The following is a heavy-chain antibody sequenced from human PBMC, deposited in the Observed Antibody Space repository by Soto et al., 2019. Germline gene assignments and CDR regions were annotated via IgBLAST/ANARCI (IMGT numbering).Heavy chain of an antibody. D-gene: IGHD3-3*01. CDR3: ARAGVYDFWSGYYYYGMDV. J-gene: IGHJ6*02. CDR1: GDSVSSNSAA. CDR2: TYYGSKWYN. Sequence: SQTLSLTCAISGDSVSSNSAAWNWIRQSPSRGLEWLGRTYYGSKWYNDYAVSVKSRITINPDTSKNQFSLQLNSVTPEDTAVYYCARAGVYDFWSGYYYYGMDVWGQGTTVTV. V-gene: IGHV6-1*01.